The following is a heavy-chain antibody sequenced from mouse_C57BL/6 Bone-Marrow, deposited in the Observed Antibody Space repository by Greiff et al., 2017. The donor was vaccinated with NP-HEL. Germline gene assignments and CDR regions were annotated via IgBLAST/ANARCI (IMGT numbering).Heavy chain of an antibody. CDR1: GYTFTDYY. J-gene: IGHJ2*01. D-gene: IGHD1-1*01. Sequence: EVQLQQSGPELVKPGASVKISCKASGYTFTDYYMNWVKQSHGQSLEWIGDINPNNGGTSYNQKFKGKATLTVDKSSSTAYMELRSLTSEDSAVYYCARWDYGSPYYFDYWGQGTTLTVSS. CDR3: ARWDYGSPYYFDY. V-gene: IGHV1-26*01. CDR2: INPNNGGT.